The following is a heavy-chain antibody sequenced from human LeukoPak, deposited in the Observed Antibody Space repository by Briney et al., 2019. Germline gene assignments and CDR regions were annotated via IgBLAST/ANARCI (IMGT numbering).Heavy chain of an antibody. V-gene: IGHV1-2*02. J-gene: IGHJ5*02. CDR1: GYTFTGYN. D-gene: IGHD3-22*01. CDR3: ARDTDYYDSSGYPNWFDP. Sequence: ASVKVSCKASGYTFTGYNMHWVRQAPGQGLEWMGWINPNSGGTNYAQKFQGRVTMTRDTSISTAYMELSRLRSDDTAVYYCARDTDYYDSSGYPNWFDPWGQGTLVTVSS. CDR2: INPNSGGT.